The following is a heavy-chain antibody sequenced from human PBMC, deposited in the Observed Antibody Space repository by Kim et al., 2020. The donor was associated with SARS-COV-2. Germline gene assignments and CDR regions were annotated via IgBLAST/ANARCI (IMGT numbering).Heavy chain of an antibody. D-gene: IGHD3-10*01. J-gene: IGHJ4*02. CDR1: GFTVSSNY. CDR2: IYSGGST. CDR3: ARGPAGRYYYGSGSYFDY. V-gene: IGHV3-66*01. Sequence: GGSLRLSCAASGFTVSSNYMSWVRQAPGKGLEWVSVIYSGGSTYYADSVKGRFTISRDNSKNTLYLQMNSLRAEDTAVYYCARGPAGRYYYGSGSYFDYWGQGTLVTVSS.